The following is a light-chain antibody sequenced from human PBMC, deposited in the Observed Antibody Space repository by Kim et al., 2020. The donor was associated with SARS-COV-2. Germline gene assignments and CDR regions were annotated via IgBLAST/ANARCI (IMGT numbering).Light chain of an antibody. CDR2: TAS. CDR3: QQYESDST. Sequence: IQMNQSPSTLSASVGDRVTITCRTSQRISGFLAWYQQRPGKAPKLLIYTASILESGVPPRFSGSGSGTEFTLSISSLQPDDFATYYCQQYESDSTFGQGTKVDIK. CDR1: QRISGF. V-gene: IGKV1-5*03. J-gene: IGKJ1*01.